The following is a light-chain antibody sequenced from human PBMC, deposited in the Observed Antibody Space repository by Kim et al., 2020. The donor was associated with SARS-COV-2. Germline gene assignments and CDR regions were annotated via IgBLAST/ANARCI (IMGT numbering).Light chain of an antibody. CDR3: SSYTSSNTIGI. V-gene: IGLV2-14*03. J-gene: IGLJ2*01. CDR2: DVS. CDR1: SSDVGGYNY. Sequence: QSITIYCTGTSSDVGGYNYVSWYQQHPGKAPKIMIYDVSHRPSGVSNRFSGSKSGNTASLTISGLQAEDEADYYCSSYTSSNTIGIFGGGTQLTVL.